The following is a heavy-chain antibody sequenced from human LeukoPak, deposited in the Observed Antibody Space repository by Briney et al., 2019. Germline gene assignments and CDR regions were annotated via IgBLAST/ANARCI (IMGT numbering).Heavy chain of an antibody. CDR3: ARASNYDTDAFDI. CDR1: GFTFSSYG. J-gene: IGHJ3*02. CDR2: IRYDASNK. Sequence: PGGSLRLSCAASGFTFSSYGMHWVRQAPGRGLEWVAFIRYDASNKYYTDSVKGRFTISRDNYKNTLNLQMNSLRAEDTAVYYCARASNYDTDAFDIWGQGTMVTVSS. V-gene: IGHV3-30*02. D-gene: IGHD3-22*01.